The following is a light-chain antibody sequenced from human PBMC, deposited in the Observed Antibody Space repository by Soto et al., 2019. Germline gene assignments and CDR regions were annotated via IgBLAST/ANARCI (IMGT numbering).Light chain of an antibody. CDR2: GAS. V-gene: IGKV3-20*01. CDR1: QIVSSTF. J-gene: IGKJ2*01. CDR3: QQYGSSPFYT. Sequence: EIVLTQSPGPLSLSPGDRATLSCRASQIVSSTFLAWYQQKPGHAPRLLIYGASSRATGIPDRFSGSGSGTDVTLTISRLEPEDFAVYYCQQYGSSPFYTFGQGTKLEIK.